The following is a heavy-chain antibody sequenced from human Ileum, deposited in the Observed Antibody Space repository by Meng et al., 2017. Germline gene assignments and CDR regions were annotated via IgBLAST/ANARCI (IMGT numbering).Heavy chain of an antibody. Sequence: QVQLVESGGGVVQPGRSLRLSCAASGFTFSTYDLHWVRQALGKGLEWVALMAYDGSNKYYADSVKGRFIISRDNSKSTLYLQMNSLRVEDTAVYYCAAIISMKVDWGQGTLVTVSS. CDR2: MAYDGSNK. CDR1: GFTFSTYD. D-gene: IGHD3-22*01. CDR3: AAIISMKVD. J-gene: IGHJ4*02. V-gene: IGHV3-30-3*01.